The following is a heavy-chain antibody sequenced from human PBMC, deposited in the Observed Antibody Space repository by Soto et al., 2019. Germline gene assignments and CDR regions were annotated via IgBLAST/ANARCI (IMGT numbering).Heavy chain of an antibody. J-gene: IGHJ4*02. Sequence: EVQLLESGGGLVQPEGSLRLSCAVSGFSFSTYGVTWVRQAPGKGLEWVSGVSGGSGTTHYADSVKGQFIITGDTSKNTVYLQMNSLRVEDTAVYYCAKWNGYGDHWGQGTLVTVSS. CDR3: AKWNGYGDH. CDR1: GFSFSTYG. CDR2: VSGGSGTT. D-gene: IGHD1-1*01. V-gene: IGHV3-23*01.